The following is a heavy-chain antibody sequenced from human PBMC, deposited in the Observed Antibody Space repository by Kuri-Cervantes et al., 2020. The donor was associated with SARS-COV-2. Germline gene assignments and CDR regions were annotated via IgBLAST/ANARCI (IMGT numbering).Heavy chain of an antibody. J-gene: IGHJ6*03. V-gene: IGHV4-34*01. CDR3: ARDQSGGRVPYYYYYMDV. D-gene: IGHD3-16*01. Sequence: GSLRLSCAVYGGSFSGYYWSWIRQPPGKGLEWIGEINHSGSTNYNPSLKSRVTISVDTSKNQFSLKLSSVTAADTAVYYCARDQSGGRVPYYYYYMDVWGKGTTVTVSS. CDR1: GGSFSGYY. CDR2: INHSGST.